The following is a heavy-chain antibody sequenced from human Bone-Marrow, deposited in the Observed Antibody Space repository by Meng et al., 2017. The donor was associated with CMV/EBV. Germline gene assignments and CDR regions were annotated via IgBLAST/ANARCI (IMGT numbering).Heavy chain of an antibody. CDR2: INSDGSST. D-gene: IGHD3-22*01. Sequence: EVQLVESXGGLVPPWXSLRLSXAASGFTFSSYWMHWVRQAPGKGLVWVSRINSDGSSTSYADSVKGRFTISRDNAKNTLYLQMNSLRAEDTAVYYCARGPHYYDSSPNWFDPWGQGTLVTVSS. CDR3: ARGPHYYDSSPNWFDP. CDR1: GFTFSSYW. J-gene: IGHJ5*02. V-gene: IGHV3-74*01.